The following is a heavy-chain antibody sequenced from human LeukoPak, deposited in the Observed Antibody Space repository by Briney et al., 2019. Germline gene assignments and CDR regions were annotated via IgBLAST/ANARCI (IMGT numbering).Heavy chain of an antibody. V-gene: IGHV1-69*15. CDR1: GGILSKWS. J-gene: IGHJ4*02. Sequence: SVKVSCKASGGILSKWSISWVRQAPGQGLEWVGTIIPEFEEKHYAQKLQGRVTISADDSATAAYMELSSLRSDDTAIYYCATGGVTVYSYGPDYWGQGTLVAVSS. CDR2: IIPEFEEK. CDR3: ATGGVTVYSYGPDY. D-gene: IGHD5-18*01.